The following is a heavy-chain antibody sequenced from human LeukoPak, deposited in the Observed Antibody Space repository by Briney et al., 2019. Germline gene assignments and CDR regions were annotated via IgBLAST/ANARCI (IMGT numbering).Heavy chain of an antibody. J-gene: IGHJ4*02. Sequence: GGSLRLSCAASGFTFSSYWMSWVRQAPGKGLEWVANIKQDGSEKYYVDSVKGRFTISRDNAKNSLCLQMNSLRAEDTAVYYCARVRVGYSYGPRENYFDYWGQGTLVTVSS. V-gene: IGHV3-7*01. D-gene: IGHD5-18*01. CDR1: GFTFSSYW. CDR2: IKQDGSEK. CDR3: ARVRVGYSYGPRENYFDY.